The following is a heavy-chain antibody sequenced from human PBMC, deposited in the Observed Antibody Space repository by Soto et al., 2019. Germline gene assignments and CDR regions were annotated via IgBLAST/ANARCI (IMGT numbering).Heavy chain of an antibody. CDR1: GYTFTSYG. J-gene: IGHJ6*02. Sequence: ASVKVSCKASGYTFTSYGISWVRQAPGQGLEWMGWISAYNGNTNYAQKLQGRVTMTTDTSTSTAYMELRSLRSDDTAVYYCARDWGYSYGPDRDYYGMDVWGQGTTVTVSS. CDR3: ARDWGYSYGPDRDYYGMDV. D-gene: IGHD5-18*01. V-gene: IGHV1-18*01. CDR2: ISAYNGNT.